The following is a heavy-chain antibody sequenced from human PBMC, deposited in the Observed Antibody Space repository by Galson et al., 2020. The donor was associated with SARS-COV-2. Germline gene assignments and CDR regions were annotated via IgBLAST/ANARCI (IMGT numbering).Heavy chain of an antibody. CDR3: ATIAAADTLNYCYGMDV. D-gene: IGHD6-13*01. CDR2: ISSSSSTI. J-gene: IGHJ6*02. CDR1: GFTFSSYS. V-gene: IGHV3-48*01. Sequence: GGSLRLSCAASGFTFSSYSMNWVRQAPGKGLEWVSYISSSSSTIYYADSVKGRFTISRDNAKNSLYLQMNSLRAEDTAVYYCATIAAADTLNYCYGMDVWGQGATVTVSS.